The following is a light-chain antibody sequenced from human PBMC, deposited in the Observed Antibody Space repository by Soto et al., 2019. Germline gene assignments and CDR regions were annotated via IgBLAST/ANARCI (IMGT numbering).Light chain of an antibody. V-gene: IGKV1-33*01. Sequence: DIQITQSTSYLPTSVRDRVSITCQASQDISNYLNWYQQKPGKAPKLLIYDASNLETGVPSRFSGSGSGTDFTFTISSLQPDDFATYYCQNYNSYSEAVGQGTKVDIK. CDR3: QNYNSYSEA. CDR1: QDISNY. CDR2: DAS. J-gene: IGKJ1*01.